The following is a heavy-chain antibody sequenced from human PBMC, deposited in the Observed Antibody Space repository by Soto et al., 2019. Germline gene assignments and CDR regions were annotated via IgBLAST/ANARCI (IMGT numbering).Heavy chain of an antibody. V-gene: IGHV3-30*18. CDR2: ISYDGSNK. D-gene: IGHD5-12*01. J-gene: IGHJ4*02. Sequence: QVQLVESGGGVVQPGRSLRLSCAASGFTFSSYGMHWVRQAPGKGLEWVAVISYDGSNKYYADSVKGRFTISRDNSKNTLYLQMNSLRAEDTAVYYCAKGPVGLGGYDHLGGFDYWGQGTLVTVSS. CDR1: GFTFSSYG. CDR3: AKGPVGLGGYDHLGGFDY.